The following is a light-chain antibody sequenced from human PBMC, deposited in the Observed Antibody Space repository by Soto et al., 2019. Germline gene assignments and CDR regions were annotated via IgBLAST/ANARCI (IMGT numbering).Light chain of an antibody. Sequence: EIVLTQSPGTLSLSPGEGATLSCRASHSVASTYLAWYQQKPGLASRLIIYGASNRASGTPDRFSGGGSGTDFTLTISRLEPEDFAVYYCQQYGSSSFTFGQGTKLEIK. CDR3: QQYGSSSFT. CDR1: HSVASTY. J-gene: IGKJ2*01. CDR2: GAS. V-gene: IGKV3-20*01.